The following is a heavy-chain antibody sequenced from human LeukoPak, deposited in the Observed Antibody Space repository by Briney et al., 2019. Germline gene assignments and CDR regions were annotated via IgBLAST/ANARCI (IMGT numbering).Heavy chain of an antibody. V-gene: IGHV4-39*01. D-gene: IGHD2-15*01. J-gene: IGHJ4*02. CDR3: ARGYCSGGSCYLLFAYFDY. CDR1: GGSISSSSYY. CDR2: IYYSGST. Sequence: SETLSLTCTVSGGSISSSSYYWGWIRQPPGKGLEWIGNIYYSGSTYYNPSLKSRVTISVDTSKNQFSLKLSSVIAADTAVYYCARGYCSGGSCYLLFAYFDYWGQGTLVTVSS.